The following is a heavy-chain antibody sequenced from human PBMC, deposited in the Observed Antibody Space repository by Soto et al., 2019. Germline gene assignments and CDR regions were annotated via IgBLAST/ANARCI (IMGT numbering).Heavy chain of an antibody. D-gene: IGHD6-6*01. J-gene: IGHJ6*02. CDR2: ISYDGSNK. Sequence: PGGSLRLSCAASGFTFSSYGMHWVRQAPGKGLEWVAVISYDGSNKYYADSVKGRFTISRDNSKNTLYLQMNSLRAEDTAVYYCANFYSGSYRYYYYYGMDVWGQGTTVTVSS. CDR3: ANFYSGSYRYYYYYGMDV. V-gene: IGHV3-30*18. CDR1: GFTFSSYG.